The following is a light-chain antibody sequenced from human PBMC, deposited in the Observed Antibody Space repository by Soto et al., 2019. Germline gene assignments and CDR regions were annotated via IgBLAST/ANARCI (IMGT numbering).Light chain of an antibody. CDR2: GAS. CDR3: QQYGSSPPT. CDR1: QSISSD. J-gene: IGKJ1*01. Sequence: EIVMTQSPATLSVSPGERSTLSCMASQSISSDLAWYQQKPGQAPRLLIYGASSRATGIPDRFSGSGSGTDFTLTISRLEPEDFAVYYCQQYGSSPPTFGQGTKVDIK. V-gene: IGKV3-20*01.